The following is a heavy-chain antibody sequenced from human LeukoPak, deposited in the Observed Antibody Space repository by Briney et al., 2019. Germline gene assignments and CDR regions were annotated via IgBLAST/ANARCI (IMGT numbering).Heavy chain of an antibody. D-gene: IGHD6-19*01. V-gene: IGHV3-7*03. Sequence: GGSLRLSCAASGFTFSSYAMTWVRQAPGKGLEWVGHIKEDGSSQNYADSVKGRFTISRDNAKSSLHLQMNGLRAEDTAMYYCVKDSGWFHFDSWGQGTLVTVSS. J-gene: IGHJ4*02. CDR2: IKEDGSSQ. CDR3: VKDSGWFHFDS. CDR1: GFTFSSYA.